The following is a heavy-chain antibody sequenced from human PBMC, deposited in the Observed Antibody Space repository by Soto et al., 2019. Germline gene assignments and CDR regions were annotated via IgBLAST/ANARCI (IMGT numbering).Heavy chain of an antibody. V-gene: IGHV3-30-3*01. Sequence: VQLVESGGGLVKPGGSLRLSCAASGFTFSSYAMHWVRQAPGKGLEWVAVISYDGSNKYYADSVKGRFTISRDNSKNTLYLQMNSLRAEDTAVYYCARDVAVAGRPFDYWGQGTLVTVSS. J-gene: IGHJ4*02. D-gene: IGHD6-19*01. CDR1: GFTFSSYA. CDR3: ARDVAVAGRPFDY. CDR2: ISYDGSNK.